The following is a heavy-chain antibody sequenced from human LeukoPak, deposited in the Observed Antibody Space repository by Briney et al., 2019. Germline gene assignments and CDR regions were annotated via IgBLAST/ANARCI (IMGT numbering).Heavy chain of an antibody. J-gene: IGHJ4*02. Sequence: SETLSLTCTVSGGSISSYYWSWIRQPPGKGLEWIGYIYYSGSTNYNPSLKSRVTISMDTSNYQFYLKLSSVTAADTAVYYCARGKHYYDSSGYSPFDYRGQGTLVTASS. CDR3: ARGKHYYDSSGYSPFDY. D-gene: IGHD3-22*01. CDR2: IYYSGST. V-gene: IGHV4-59*01. CDR1: GGSISSYY.